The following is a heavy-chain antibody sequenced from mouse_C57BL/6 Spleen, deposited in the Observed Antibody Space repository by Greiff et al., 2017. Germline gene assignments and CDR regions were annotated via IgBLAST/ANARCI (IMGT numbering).Heavy chain of an antibody. V-gene: IGHV1-82*01. CDR1: GYAFSSSW. J-gene: IGHJ4*01. Sequence: VKLQESGPELVKPGASVKISCKASGYAFSSSWMNWVKQRPGKGLEWIGRIYPGDGDTNYNGKFKGKATLTADISSSTAYMQLGSLTSEDSAVYFCARSAPLYGYYAMDYWGQGTSGTVSS. CDR2: IYPGDGDT. CDR3: ARSAPLYGYYAMDY. D-gene: IGHD6-2*01.